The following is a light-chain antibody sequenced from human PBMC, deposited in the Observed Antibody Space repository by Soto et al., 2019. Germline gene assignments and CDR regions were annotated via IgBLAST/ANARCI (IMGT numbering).Light chain of an antibody. V-gene: IGLV2-14*01. CDR2: DVS. CDR1: SSDVGVYNY. J-gene: IGLJ2*01. CDR3: SSYTRSSTLV. Sequence: QSALTQPASVSGSPGQSITMSCTGTSSDVGVYNYVSWYQQHPGKAPKLMIYDVSNRPSGVSNRFSGSKSGNTASLTISGLQAEDEADYYCSSYTRSSTLVFGGGTKLTVL.